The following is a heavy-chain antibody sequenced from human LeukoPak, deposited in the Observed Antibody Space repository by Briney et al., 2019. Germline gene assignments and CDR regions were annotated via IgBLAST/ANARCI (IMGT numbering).Heavy chain of an antibody. CDR2: IYPADSDT. Sequence: GESLKISCKGSGYSFTSYWIGWVRLLPGKGLEWMGIIYPADSDTRYSPSFQGQVTISAGKSLNTAYLQWNSLEASDTAMYYCARRSSIAPRLFDYWGQGTLVTVSS. V-gene: IGHV5-51*01. J-gene: IGHJ4*02. D-gene: IGHD6-6*01. CDR1: GYSFTSYW. CDR3: ARRSSIAPRLFDY.